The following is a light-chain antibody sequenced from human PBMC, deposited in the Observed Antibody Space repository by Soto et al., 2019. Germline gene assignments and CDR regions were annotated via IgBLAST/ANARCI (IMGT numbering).Light chain of an antibody. CDR3: QQFSSYPLT. J-gene: IGKJ4*01. V-gene: IGKV3-20*01. CDR1: QSVSSSY. CDR2: GAS. Sequence: IVLTQSPGTLSLSPGERATLSCRASQSVSSSYLAWYQQKPGQAPRLLIYGASSRATGFPDRFSGSGSGTDFTLTISRLEPEDFAVYYCQQFSSYPLTFGGGTKVDIK.